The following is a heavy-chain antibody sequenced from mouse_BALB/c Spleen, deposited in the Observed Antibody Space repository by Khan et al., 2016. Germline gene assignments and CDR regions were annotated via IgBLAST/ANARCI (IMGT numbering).Heavy chain of an antibody. Sequence: EVQLLETGGGLVQPKGSLKLSCAASGFTFNTNAMNWVRQAPGKGLEWVARIRSKSNNYATYYADSVKDRFTISRDDSQSMLYLQMNNLKTEDTAMYYCVSAYLDDWGQGTTLTVSS. J-gene: IGHJ2*01. CDR3: VSAYLDD. CDR2: IRSKSNNYAT. CDR1: GFTFNTNA. V-gene: IGHV10S3*01.